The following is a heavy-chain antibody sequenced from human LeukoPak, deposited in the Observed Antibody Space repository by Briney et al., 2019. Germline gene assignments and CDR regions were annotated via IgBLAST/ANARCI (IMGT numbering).Heavy chain of an antibody. CDR2: IKDDGSEK. Sequence: PGGSLRLSCATSGFTFSDHYMDWVRQAPGKGPEWVANIKDDGSEKYYLDSVKGRFTISRDNAKNSLYLQMNSLRAEDTAVYSCARIKEYGFDIWGQGTVVTVSS. CDR1: GFTFSDHY. D-gene: IGHD3-10*01. J-gene: IGHJ3*02. CDR3: ARIKEYGFDI. V-gene: IGHV3-7*01.